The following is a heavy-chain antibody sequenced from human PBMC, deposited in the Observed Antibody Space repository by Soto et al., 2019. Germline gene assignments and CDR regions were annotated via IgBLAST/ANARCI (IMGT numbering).Heavy chain of an antibody. J-gene: IGHJ6*02. CDR1: GFSLSTSGVA. CDR3: AHRRDYNYGMDV. Sequence: GSGPTLVNPTQTLTLTCTFSGFSLSTSGVAVGRIRQPPGKALEWHAFIYWNGDERYSPSLKSRLTITKDTSKNQVVLTMTDMAPVDTATYYCAHRRDYNYGMDVWGQGTTVTVSS. D-gene: IGHD2-2*02. CDR2: IYWNGDE. V-gene: IGHV2-5*01.